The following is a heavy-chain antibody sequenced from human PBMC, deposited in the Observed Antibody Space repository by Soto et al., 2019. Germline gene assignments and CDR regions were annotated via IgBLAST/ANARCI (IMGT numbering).Heavy chain of an antibody. V-gene: IGHV3-66*01. Sequence: PGGSLRLSCAASGFTVSSNYMSWVRQAPGKGLEWVSVIYSGGSTYYADSVKGRFTISRDNSKNTLYLQMNSLRAEDTAVYYCASYCSSTICFLTYYDILTGPAGAFDIWGKGTMVTVPS. CDR3: ASYCSSTICFLTYYDILTGPAGAFDI. CDR1: GFTVSSNY. CDR2: IYSGGST. D-gene: IGHD3-9*01. J-gene: IGHJ3*02.